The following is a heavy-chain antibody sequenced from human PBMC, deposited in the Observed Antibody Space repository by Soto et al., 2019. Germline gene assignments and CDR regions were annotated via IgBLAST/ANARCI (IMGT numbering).Heavy chain of an antibody. Sequence: ASVKVSCKASGYTFSSYGINWVRQAPGQGLEWLGWISPYDGNTKYAQILQGRVSMTTDTSTKTAYMEVRSPRSDDTAVYYCARGGGTSPFDYWGQGTLVTVSS. D-gene: IGHD2-15*01. CDR2: ISPYDGNT. CDR3: ARGGGTSPFDY. V-gene: IGHV1-18*01. CDR1: GYTFSSYG. J-gene: IGHJ4*02.